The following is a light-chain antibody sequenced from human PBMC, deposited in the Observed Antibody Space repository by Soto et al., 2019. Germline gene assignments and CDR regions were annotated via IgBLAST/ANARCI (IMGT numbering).Light chain of an antibody. CDR1: TSNIGSGYD. J-gene: IGLJ2*01. V-gene: IGLV1-40*01. CDR2: ANT. CDR3: QSYDTALSSI. Sequence: QSVLTQPPSVSGAPGQKVTISCTGSTSNIGSGYDVHWYQQLPGTVPKLLIYANTNRPSGVPDRLSGSQSGTSASLVITGLRSEDEADYYCQSYDTALSSIFGGGTKLTVL.